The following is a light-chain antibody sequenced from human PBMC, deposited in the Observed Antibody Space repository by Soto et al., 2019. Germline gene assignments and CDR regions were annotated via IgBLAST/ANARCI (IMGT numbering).Light chain of an antibody. V-gene: IGLV2-14*01. CDR1: SSDVGAYKY. CDR3: SSYTGIRPLV. CDR2: EVN. J-gene: IGLJ1*01. Sequence: LTQPASVSGSPGQSITISCTGTSSDVGAYKYVSWYQQYPGKAPKLMIYEVNNRPSGVSNRFSGSKSGNTASLTISGLQAEDQADYYGSSYTGIRPLVFGTGTKVTVL.